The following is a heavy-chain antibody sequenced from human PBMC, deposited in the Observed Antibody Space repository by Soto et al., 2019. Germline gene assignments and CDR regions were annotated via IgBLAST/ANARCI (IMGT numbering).Heavy chain of an antibody. CDR3: AKDLTYSSSYYYYGMDV. V-gene: IGHV3-30*18. CDR1: GFTFSSYG. Sequence: GGSLRLSCAASGFTFSSYGMHWVRQAPGKGLEWVAVISYDGSNKYYADSVKGRFTISRDNSKNTLYLQMNSLRAEDTAVYYWAKDLTYSSSYYYYGMDVWGQGTTVTVSS. CDR2: ISYDGSNK. J-gene: IGHJ6*02. D-gene: IGHD6-13*01.